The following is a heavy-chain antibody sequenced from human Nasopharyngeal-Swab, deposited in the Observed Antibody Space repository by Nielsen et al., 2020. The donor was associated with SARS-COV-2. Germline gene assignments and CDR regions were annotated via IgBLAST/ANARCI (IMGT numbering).Heavy chain of an antibody. D-gene: IGHD3-3*01. V-gene: IGHV3-21*01. Sequence: GGSLRLSCAASGFTFSSYSMNWVRQAPGKGLEWVSSISSSSSYIYYADSVKGRFTISRDNAKNSLYLQMNSLRAEDTAVYYCARDRLPNYDFWSGPNDAFDIWGQGTMVTVSS. J-gene: IGHJ3*02. CDR3: ARDRLPNYDFWSGPNDAFDI. CDR2: ISSSSSYI. CDR1: GFTFSSYS.